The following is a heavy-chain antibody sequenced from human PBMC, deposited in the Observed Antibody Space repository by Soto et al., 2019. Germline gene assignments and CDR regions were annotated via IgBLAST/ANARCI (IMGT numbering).Heavy chain of an antibody. Sequence: QITLKESGPMLVKPTETLTLTCTFSGFSLSTRGVGVGWIRQPPGKALEWLALIYWEDDKRYSPSLESRITITQDTAKNQVVLTLTNLDPVDTATYYCAHRPLPYSQDLDYGGQGALVTVSS. CDR2: IYWEDDK. CDR1: GFSLSTRGVG. CDR3: AHRPLPYSQDLDY. D-gene: IGHD4-4*01. V-gene: IGHV2-5*02. J-gene: IGHJ4*02.